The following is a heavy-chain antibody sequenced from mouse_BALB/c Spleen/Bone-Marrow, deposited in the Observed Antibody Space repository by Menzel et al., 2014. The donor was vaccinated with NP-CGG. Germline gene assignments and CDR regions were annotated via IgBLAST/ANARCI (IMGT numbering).Heavy chain of an antibody. J-gene: IGHJ3*01. V-gene: IGHV3-8*02. CDR1: GDSITSGY. CDR2: ISYSDNT. Sequence: DVKLQESGPSLVKPSQPLSLPCSVTGDSITSGYWNWIRKFPGNKLEFMGYISYSDNTYFNPSLKSRISITRDTSKNQYYLQLNSVTTEDTATYYCARLGGYYAWFAYWGQGTLVTVSA. D-gene: IGHD2-3*01. CDR3: ARLGGYYAWFAY.